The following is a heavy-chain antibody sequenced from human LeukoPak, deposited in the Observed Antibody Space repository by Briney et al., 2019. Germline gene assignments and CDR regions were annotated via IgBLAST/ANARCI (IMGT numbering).Heavy chain of an antibody. J-gene: IGHJ4*02. CDR2: VSSDGSAT. CDR3: AKLGYSGYDGDY. CDR1: GFTFSSYA. D-gene: IGHD5-12*01. V-gene: IGHV3-74*01. Sequence: GGSLRLSCAASGFTFSSYAMHWVRQAPGKGLVWVSRVSSDGSATSHADSVKGRFTISRDNAKNTLYLQMNSLRADDTAVYYCAKLGYSGYDGDYWGQGTLVTVSS.